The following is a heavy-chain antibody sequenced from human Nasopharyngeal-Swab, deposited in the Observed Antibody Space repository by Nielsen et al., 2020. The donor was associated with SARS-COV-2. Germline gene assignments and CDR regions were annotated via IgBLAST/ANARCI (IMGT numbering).Heavy chain of an antibody. J-gene: IGHJ5*01. CDR3: ARDLSKDDNWFYY. Sequence: LKISCAASGFTFSRYNMKWVRQAPRKGLEWVSSINSSSTSIYYADSVKGRFTISRDNAKNSLYPKMNSMRAEATAVYYCARDLSKDDNWFYYWGHGTLVTVSS. CDR1: GFTFSRYN. V-gene: IGHV3-21*06. CDR2: INSSSTSI.